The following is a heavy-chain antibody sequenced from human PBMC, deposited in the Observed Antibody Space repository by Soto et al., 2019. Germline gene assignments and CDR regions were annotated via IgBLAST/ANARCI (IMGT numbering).Heavy chain of an antibody. CDR3: ARVEDSWYLRDGHFDY. V-gene: IGHV6-1*01. CDR2: TYYRSKWYN. CDR1: GDSVSSNSAA. Sequence: QTLSLTCDISGDSVSSNSAAWNWIRQSPSRGLEWLGRTYYRSKWYNDYALSVRSRITIKPDTSKNQFSLQLNSVTPEDTAVYYCARVEDSWYLRDGHFDYWGQGTLVTVSS. D-gene: IGHD6-13*01. J-gene: IGHJ4*02.